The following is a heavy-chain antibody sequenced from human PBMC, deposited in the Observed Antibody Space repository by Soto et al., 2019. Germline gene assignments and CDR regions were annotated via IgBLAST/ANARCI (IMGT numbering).Heavy chain of an antibody. V-gene: IGHV3-30-3*01. CDR3: AREVIPAAIRVYYYYYGMDV. D-gene: IGHD2-2*02. J-gene: IGHJ6*02. CDR2: IPYDGSNK. CDR1: GFTFSSYA. Sequence: PGGSLRLSCAASGFTFSSYAMHWVRQAPGKGLEWVAVIPYDGSNKYYADSVKGRFTISRDNSKNTLYLQMNSLRAEDTAVYYCAREVIPAAIRVYYYYYGMDVWGQGTTVTVSS.